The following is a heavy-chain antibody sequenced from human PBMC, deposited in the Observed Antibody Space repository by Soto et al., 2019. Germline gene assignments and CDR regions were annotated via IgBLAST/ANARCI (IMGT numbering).Heavy chain of an antibody. CDR2: IYSSGST. CDR1: DGSVSSGSYY. V-gene: IGHV4-61*01. Sequence: SETLSLTCTVSDGSVSSGSYYWTWIRQPPGKGLEWIGYIYSSGSTLYNPSLKSRVIISVDTSMNQFSLKLSSVTAADTAVYYCARDSLALFDYWGQGTLVTAPQ. CDR3: ARDSLALFDY. D-gene: IGHD5-12*01. J-gene: IGHJ4*02.